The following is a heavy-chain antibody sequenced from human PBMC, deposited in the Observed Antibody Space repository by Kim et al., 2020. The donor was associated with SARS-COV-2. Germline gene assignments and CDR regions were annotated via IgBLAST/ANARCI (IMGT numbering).Heavy chain of an antibody. J-gene: IGHJ4*02. D-gene: IGHD2-2*01. CDR3: ARGQPLDY. CDR2: ISYSGNS. CDR1: GGSIRSGGKF. Sequence: SETLSLTCSVSGGSIRSGGKFWTWIRQHPAKGLEWIRYISYSGNSHYSPSLRSRVSISLQTSENQFSLELTSVTAADTAVYYCARGQPLDYWGQGILVTV. V-gene: IGHV4-31*03.